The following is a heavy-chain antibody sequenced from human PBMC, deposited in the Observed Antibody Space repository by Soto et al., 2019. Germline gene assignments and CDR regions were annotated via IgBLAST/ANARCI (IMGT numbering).Heavy chain of an antibody. CDR2: IWYDGSNK. Sequence: QVQLVESGGGVVQPGRSLRLSCAASGFTFSSYGMHWVRQAPGKGLEWVAVIWYDGSNKYYADSVKGRFTISRDNSKDTLYVQVNSRRAEDTAGYYWAGDRVLGGGQQLVRLALWGQGTLVTVSS. J-gene: IGHJ4*02. CDR1: GFTFSSYG. V-gene: IGHV3-33*01. CDR3: AGDRVLGGGQQLVRLAL. D-gene: IGHD6-13*01.